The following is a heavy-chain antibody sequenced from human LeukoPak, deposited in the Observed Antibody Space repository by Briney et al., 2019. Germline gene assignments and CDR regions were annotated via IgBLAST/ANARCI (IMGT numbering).Heavy chain of an antibody. D-gene: IGHD2-2*01. Sequence: GRSLRLSCAASGFTFSNYGMHWVRQAPGKGLEWVTGISYDGTSQYYADSVKGRFTISRDNSKNTLYLQMNSLRAEDTAVYYCAKDPADQYCSSTSCYLGGWLRGSSWFDPWGQGTLVTVSS. CDR1: GFTFSNYG. CDR3: AKDPADQYCSSTSCYLGGWLRGSSWFDP. J-gene: IGHJ5*02. V-gene: IGHV3-30*18. CDR2: ISYDGTSQ.